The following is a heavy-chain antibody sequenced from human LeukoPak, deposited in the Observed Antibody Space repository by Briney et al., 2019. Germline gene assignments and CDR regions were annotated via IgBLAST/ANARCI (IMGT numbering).Heavy chain of an antibody. D-gene: IGHD2-15*01. V-gene: IGHV4-59*06. J-gene: IGHJ5*02. Sequence: SETLSLTCTVSGGSISSYYWSWIRQHPGKGLEWIGYIYYSGSTYYNPSLKSRVTISVDTSKNQFSLKLSSVTAADTAVYYCARDLRYCSGGSCWNWFDPWGQGTLVTVSS. CDR3: ARDLRYCSGGSCWNWFDP. CDR2: IYYSGST. CDR1: GGSISSYY.